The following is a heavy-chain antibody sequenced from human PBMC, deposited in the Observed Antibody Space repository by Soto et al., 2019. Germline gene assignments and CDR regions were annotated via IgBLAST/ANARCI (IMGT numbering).Heavy chain of an antibody. J-gene: IGHJ4*02. CDR2: IYHSGST. V-gene: IGHV4-30-2*01. CDR1: GCSISSGGYA. Sequence: SETLSLTCAVSGCSISSGGYAWSWIQQPPGKGLEWIGYIYHSGSTYYNPSLKSRVTISVDRSKNQFSLKLSSVTAADTAVYYCARAAAESKGKKYYFDYWGQGTLVTVSS. CDR3: ARAAAESKGKKYYFDY. D-gene: IGHD3-10*01.